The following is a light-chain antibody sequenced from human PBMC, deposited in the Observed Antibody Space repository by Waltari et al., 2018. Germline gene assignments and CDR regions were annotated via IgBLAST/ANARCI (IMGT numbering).Light chain of an antibody. V-gene: IGKV3-20*01. CDR3: QQYGGSGV. CDR2: CVS. CDR1: PTISNNY. J-gene: IGKJ2*01. Sequence: IVLTQSAGPLSLFPGEGASLSCRPSPTISNNYLAWYQQKVDQAPRLIIWCVSNRDADTPDRFRGSGSGTDFTLTITRLEPEDFAVYFCQQYGGSGVFGQGTKLEI.